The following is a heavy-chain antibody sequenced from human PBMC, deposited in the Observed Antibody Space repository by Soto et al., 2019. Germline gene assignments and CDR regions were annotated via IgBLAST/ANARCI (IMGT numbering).Heavy chain of an antibody. J-gene: IGHJ1*01. CDR2: IKEDGSDK. Sequence: PGWSLRLSCGPSGFIFSNYWMSLVRQFPGKGLEWVANIKEDGSDKYYGDSVKGRFIISRDNAKNSLFLQMNSLRAEDTAVYYCATTLTTFVEYFQYWGQGSLVPVS. CDR1: GFIFSNYW. V-gene: IGHV3-7*01. D-gene: IGHD3-10*01. CDR3: ATTLTTFVEYFQY.